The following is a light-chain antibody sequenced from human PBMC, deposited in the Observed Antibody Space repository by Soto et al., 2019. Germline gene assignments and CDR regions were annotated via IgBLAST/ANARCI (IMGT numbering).Light chain of an antibody. Sequence: QSVLTQPPSVSGAPGQRVTISCTGSSSNIGAGYDVHWYQQLPGTAPKLLIYGNSNRPSGVPDRFSGSKSGTSASLAITGLQAEDEADYYCQSYDSSLGGNNYVFGTGTKVTVL. CDR3: QSYDSSLGGNNYV. CDR1: SSNIGAGYD. CDR2: GNS. J-gene: IGLJ1*01. V-gene: IGLV1-40*01.